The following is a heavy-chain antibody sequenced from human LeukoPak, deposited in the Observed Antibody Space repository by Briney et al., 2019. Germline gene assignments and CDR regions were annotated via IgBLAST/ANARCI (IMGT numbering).Heavy chain of an antibody. CDR2: ISSSSDT. CDR3: ARGHHGMEV. CDR1: EFSFSDYY. V-gene: IGHV3-11*05. Sequence: GGSLRLSCTASEFSFSDYYMSWIRQAPGKGLEWVSYISSSSDTDYTESVKGRFTISRDNAKNSLFLQMNSLRAEDTAVYYCARGHHGMEVWGRGTTVTVSS. J-gene: IGHJ6*02.